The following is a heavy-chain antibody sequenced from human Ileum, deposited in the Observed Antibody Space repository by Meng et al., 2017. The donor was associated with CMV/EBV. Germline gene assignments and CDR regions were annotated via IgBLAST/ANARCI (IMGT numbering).Heavy chain of an antibody. V-gene: IGHV4-4*07. CDR1: SASISPYY. Sequence: ADLRESGPGLGKPSETLSLTCTVSSASISPYYWNWIRQPAGKGLEWIGRIYTGGPTDYNPSLKSRVTMSVDTSKNQFFLNLSSVTAADTAVYYCARGQTVRGFEYWGLGILVTVSS. CDR3: ARGQTVRGFEY. J-gene: IGHJ4*02. CDR2: IYTGGPT. D-gene: IGHD3-10*01.